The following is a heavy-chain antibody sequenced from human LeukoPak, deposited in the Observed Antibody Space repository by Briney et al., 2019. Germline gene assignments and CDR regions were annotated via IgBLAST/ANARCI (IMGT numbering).Heavy chain of an antibody. CDR2: VSGSGGKT. D-gene: IGHD6-19*01. V-gene: IGHV3-23*01. Sequence: GGSLRLSCSASGFTFSNYAMSWVRQAPGKGLEWVSAVSGSGGKTNYADSVKGRFTISRDNSKNTMYLQMNSLRAEDKAGYYCAKDREQWLILGDAFDIWGQGTMVTVSS. J-gene: IGHJ3*02. CDR1: GFTFSNYA. CDR3: AKDREQWLILGDAFDI.